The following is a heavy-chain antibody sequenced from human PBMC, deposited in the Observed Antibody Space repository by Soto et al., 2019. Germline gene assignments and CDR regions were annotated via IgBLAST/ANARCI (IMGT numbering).Heavy chain of an antibody. J-gene: IGHJ4*02. V-gene: IGHV1-2*04. CDR3: ARAGSVGYSSGWYDY. D-gene: IGHD6-19*01. Sequence: QVQLVQSGAEVKKPGASVKVSCKASGYTFTGYYMHWVRQAPGQGLEWMGWINPNSGGTNYAQKFQGWVTMTRDTSISTAYMELSRLRSDDTAVYYCARAGSVGYSSGWYDYWGQGTLVTVSS. CDR2: INPNSGGT. CDR1: GYTFTGYY.